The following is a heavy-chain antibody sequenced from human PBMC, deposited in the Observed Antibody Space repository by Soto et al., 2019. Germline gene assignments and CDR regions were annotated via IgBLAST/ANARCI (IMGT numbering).Heavy chain of an antibody. CDR3: ARADPDASVGF. CDR1: GGSMSSHY. D-gene: IGHD3-16*01. V-gene: IGHV4-59*11. J-gene: IGHJ4*02. Sequence: SETLSLTCTVSGGSMSSHYWAWLRQPPGKGLEWIGYISYSGSSYYNPSLKSRVTISADTSRNQFSLRLTSVIAADTAVYFCARADPDASVGFWGQGTLVTVSS. CDR2: ISYSGSS.